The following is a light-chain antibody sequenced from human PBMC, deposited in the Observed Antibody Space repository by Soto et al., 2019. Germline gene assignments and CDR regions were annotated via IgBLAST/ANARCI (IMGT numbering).Light chain of an antibody. CDR1: QDIMKS. CDR2: DAS. Sequence: DIQMTQSPSSLSASVGYRVTITCQSSQDIMKSLNWFQQKPGKAPKVLIYDASNLEPGVPSRFSGSGSGTHFTFTIIRLQYEDIATYYCHQCENLQYTFGQGTKLEIK. V-gene: IGKV1-33*01. CDR3: HQCENLQYT. J-gene: IGKJ2*01.